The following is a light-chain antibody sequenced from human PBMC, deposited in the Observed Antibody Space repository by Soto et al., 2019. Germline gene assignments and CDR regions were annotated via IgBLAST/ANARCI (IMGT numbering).Light chain of an antibody. V-gene: IGKV1-39*01. CDR3: QQSYSTPIT. CDR2: AAS. Sequence: DIQLTKSPSSLSACVRYRVTITVLASQSISSYLNWYQQKPGKAPKLLIYAASSLQSGVPSRFSGSGSGTDFTLTISSLQPEDFATYYCQQSYSTPITFGQGPRLEIK. J-gene: IGKJ5*01. CDR1: QSISSY.